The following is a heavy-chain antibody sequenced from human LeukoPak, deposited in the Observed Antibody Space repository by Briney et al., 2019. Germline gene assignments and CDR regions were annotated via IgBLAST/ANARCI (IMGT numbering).Heavy chain of an antibody. CDR2: IKRKTDGGTT. CDR1: GFIFRDAW. V-gene: IGHV3-15*01. Sequence: TGGSLRLSCAVSGFIFRDAWMTWVRQAPGKGLEWVGRIKRKTDGGTTDYAAPVKGRFTISRDDSQNTLYPQMNSLKTEDTAVYYCTTKTITPGYWGQGTLVTVSS. CDR3: TTKTITPGY. J-gene: IGHJ4*02. D-gene: IGHD5-24*01.